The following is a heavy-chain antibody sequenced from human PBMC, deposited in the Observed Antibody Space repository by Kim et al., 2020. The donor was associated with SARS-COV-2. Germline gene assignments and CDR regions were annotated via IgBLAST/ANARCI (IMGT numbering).Heavy chain of an antibody. V-gene: IGHV1-69*13. J-gene: IGHJ4*02. D-gene: IGHD3-16*02. CDR2: IIPIFGTA. CDR1: GGTFSSYA. Sequence: SVKVSCKASGGTFSSYAISWVRQAPGQGLEWMGGIIPIFGTANYAQKFQGRVTITADESTSTAYMELSSLRSEDTAVYYCARAKTLRLGELSSLDYWGQGTLVTVSS. CDR3: ARAKTLRLGELSSLDY.